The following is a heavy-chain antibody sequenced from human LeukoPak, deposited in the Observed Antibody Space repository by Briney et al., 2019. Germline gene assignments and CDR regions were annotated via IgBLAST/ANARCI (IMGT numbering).Heavy chain of an antibody. Sequence: QPGGSLRLXCAASGYTFTDYGMHWVRQAPGKRLEWVTFIRYDGTIKYYSDSVKGRFAISRDNSQNTLFLQMNSLRPEDTAVYYCAKEGTASKPSDLDYWGQGTLVTVSS. CDR3: AKEGTASKPSDLDY. CDR2: IRYDGTIK. D-gene: IGHD1/OR15-1a*01. CDR1: GYTFTDYG. V-gene: IGHV3-30*02. J-gene: IGHJ4*02.